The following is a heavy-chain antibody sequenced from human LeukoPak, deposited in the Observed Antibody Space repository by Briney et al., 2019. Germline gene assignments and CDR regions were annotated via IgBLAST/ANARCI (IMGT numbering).Heavy chain of an antibody. CDR3: ARGQLLLDGYFYYMDV. V-gene: IGHV3-30-3*01. CDR2: VSDDGNKK. D-gene: IGHD2-2*01. J-gene: IGHJ6*03. Sequence: PGRSLRLSCAASGFTFSSYPMHWVRQAPGKGLEWVAVVSDDGNKKFDADFVKGRFTISRDNSKNTLYLQMNSLRGEDTAVYYCARGQLLLDGYFYYMDVWGEGTTVAVSS. CDR1: GFTFSSYP.